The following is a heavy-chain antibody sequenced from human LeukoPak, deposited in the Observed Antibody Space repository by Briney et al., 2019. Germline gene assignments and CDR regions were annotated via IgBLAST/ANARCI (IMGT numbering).Heavy chain of an antibody. CDR2: IKPNSGGT. CDR3: AREGDYYDSRGPPSFDY. J-gene: IGHJ4*02. D-gene: IGHD3-22*01. V-gene: IGHV1-2*02. Sequence: ASVKVSCKASGYTFTGYYMHWVRQAPGEGLEWMGWIKPNSGGTNYAQKFQGRVTMTRDTSISTAYMELSRLRSDDTAVYYCAREGDYYDSRGPPSFDYWGQGTLVTVSS. CDR1: GYTFTGYY.